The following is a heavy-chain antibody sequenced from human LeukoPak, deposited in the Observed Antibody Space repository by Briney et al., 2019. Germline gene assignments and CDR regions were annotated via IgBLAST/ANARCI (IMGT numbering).Heavy chain of an antibody. CDR2: INPSGGST. V-gene: IGHV1-46*01. CDR1: GYTFTSYY. CDR3: ATSIWFGELLGGY. D-gene: IGHD3-10*01. Sequence: ASVKVSCKASGYTFTSYYMHWVRQAPGQGLEWMGIINPSGGSTSYAQKFQGRVTMTRDTSTSTVYMELRSLRSDDTAVYYCATSIWFGELLGGYWGQGTLVTVSS. J-gene: IGHJ4*02.